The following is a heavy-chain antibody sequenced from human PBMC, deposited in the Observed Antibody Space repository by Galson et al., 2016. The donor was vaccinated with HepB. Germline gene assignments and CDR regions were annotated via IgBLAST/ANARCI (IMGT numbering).Heavy chain of an antibody. CDR2: IKSTVDGGAA. V-gene: IGHV3-15*07. Sequence: SLRLSCAASGFTFSNVWMNWVRQAPGKGLEWVGRIKSTVDGGAADYAAPVKGRFTISGDDSKNTLYLQMTGLKTEDTAVYYCTTVLSTASMSGWYDWGFDSWGQGTLVTVSS. D-gene: IGHD6-19*01. CDR3: TTVLSTASMSGWYDWGFDS. J-gene: IGHJ4*02. CDR1: GFTFSNVW.